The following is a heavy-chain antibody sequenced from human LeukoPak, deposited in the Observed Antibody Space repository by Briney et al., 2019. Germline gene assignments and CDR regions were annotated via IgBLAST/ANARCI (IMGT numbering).Heavy chain of an antibody. V-gene: IGHV4-4*07. J-gene: IGHJ6*02. D-gene: IGHD5-12*01. CDR1: GGSISSYY. CDR3: ASGVVATIGSGYYYYGMDV. Sequence: PSETLSLTCTVSGGSISSYYWSWIRQPAGKGLEWIGRIYTSGSTNYNPSLKSRVTMSVDTSKNQFSLKLSSVTAADTAVYYCASGVVATIGSGYYYYGMDVWGQGTTVTVSS. CDR2: IYTSGST.